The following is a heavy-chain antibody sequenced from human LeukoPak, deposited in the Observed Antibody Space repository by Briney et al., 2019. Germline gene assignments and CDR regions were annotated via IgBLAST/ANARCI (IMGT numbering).Heavy chain of an antibody. CDR1: GFTFSSYA. V-gene: IGHV3-23*01. CDR2: VSGGGGST. D-gene: IGHD6-19*01. Sequence: GGSLRLSCAASGFTFSSYAMSWVRQAPGKGLDWVSTVSGGGGSTFYADSVKGRFTISRDNSENTLYLQMNSLRAEDTAVYYCMRKASSSVYSSGDYWGQGTLVTVSS. J-gene: IGHJ4*02. CDR3: MRKASSSVYSSGDY.